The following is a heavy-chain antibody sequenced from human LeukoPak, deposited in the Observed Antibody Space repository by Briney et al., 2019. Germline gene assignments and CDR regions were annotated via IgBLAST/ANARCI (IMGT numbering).Heavy chain of an antibody. V-gene: IGHV3-23*01. J-gene: IGHJ4*02. D-gene: IGHD3-22*01. CDR2: ISGSGGST. CDR1: GFTFSSYA. Sequence: GGSLRLSCAASGFTFSSYAMSWVRQAPGKGLEWVSAISGSGGSTYYADSVKGRFTISRDNSKNTLYLQMNSLRAEDTAVYYCAKGGVYYDSSGYGYWGQGTLVTVSS. CDR3: AKGGVYYDSSGYGY.